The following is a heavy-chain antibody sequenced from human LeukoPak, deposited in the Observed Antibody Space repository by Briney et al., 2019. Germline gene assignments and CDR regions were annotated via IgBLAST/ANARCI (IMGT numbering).Heavy chain of an antibody. J-gene: IGHJ4*02. Sequence: GESLKISCKGFGYSFTSYWIGWVRQMPGKGLEWMGIIYPGDSDTRYSPSFQGQVTISADKSIGTSYLQWSSLNTEDTAVYYCTRVYYDSSGYYSKPSGYFDYWGQGTLVTVSS. CDR1: GYSFTSYW. D-gene: IGHD3-22*01. CDR3: TRVYYDSSGYYSKPSGYFDY. V-gene: IGHV5-51*01. CDR2: IYPGDSDT.